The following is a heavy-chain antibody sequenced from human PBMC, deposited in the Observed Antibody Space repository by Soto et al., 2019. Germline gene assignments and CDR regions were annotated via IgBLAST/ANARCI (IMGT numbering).Heavy chain of an antibody. D-gene: IGHD1-20*01. V-gene: IGHV1-69*01. J-gene: IGHJ6*02. CDR3: ASGRSDITAANEPDYYSYYGMDV. CDR2: TIPIFGTA. Sequence: QVQLVQSGAEVKKPGSSVKVTCKASGGTFSSYAISWVRQAPGQGIEWMGGTIPIFGTANYAKKFQGRVTITADESTSTAYMELSSLGTEDTAVYYCASGRSDITAANEPDYYSYYGMDVWGQGATVTVS. CDR1: GGTFSSYA.